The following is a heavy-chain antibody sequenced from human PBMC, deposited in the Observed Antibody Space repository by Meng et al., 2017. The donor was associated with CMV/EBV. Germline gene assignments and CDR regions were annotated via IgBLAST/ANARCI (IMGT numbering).Heavy chain of an antibody. CDR3: ARPTVVGGRPRTFDY. CDR2: MYPRDSDI. J-gene: IGHJ4*02. CDR1: GYSFTSYW. V-gene: IGHV5-51*01. Sequence: KVSCKGSGYSFTSYWIGWVRQMPEKGLEWMGIMYPRDSDIRYSPSFQGQVTISADKSISTAYLQWSTLKASDTAIYYCARPTVVGGRPRTFDYWGQGTLVTVSS. D-gene: IGHD3-16*01.